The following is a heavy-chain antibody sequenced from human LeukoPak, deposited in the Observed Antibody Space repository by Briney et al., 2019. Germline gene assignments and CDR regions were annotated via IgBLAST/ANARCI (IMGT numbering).Heavy chain of an antibody. CDR1: GFTSSIFE. Sequence: PGGSLRLSCIVSGFTSSIFETNWVRQAPGKGLEWVSYITNSGSTTDYADSVKGRFTISRDNAKNSLYLQMSSLRAEDTAVYYCVRGGGPSYKYNAFDIWGQGTMVTVSS. V-gene: IGHV3-48*03. CDR2: ITNSGSTT. CDR3: VRGGGPSYKYNAFDI. D-gene: IGHD2-15*01. J-gene: IGHJ3*02.